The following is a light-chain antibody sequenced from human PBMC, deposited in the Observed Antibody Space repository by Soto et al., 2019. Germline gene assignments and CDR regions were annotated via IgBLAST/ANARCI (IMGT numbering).Light chain of an antibody. CDR2: RNN. Sequence: QSVLTQPPSTSRTPGQRVTISCSGSSSEIGSNAVYWYQQLPGTAPKLLIYRNNQRPSGVPDRFSGTKSGTSASLAIIGLRSEDEADYYCAAWNDGLSGFVFGTGTKVTVL. V-gene: IGLV1-47*01. CDR3: AAWNDGLSGFV. J-gene: IGLJ1*01. CDR1: SSEIGSNA.